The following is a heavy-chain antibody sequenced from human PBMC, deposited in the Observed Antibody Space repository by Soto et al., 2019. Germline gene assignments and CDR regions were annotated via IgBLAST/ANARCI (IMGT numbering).Heavy chain of an antibody. J-gene: IGHJ4*02. CDR1: GFTARANY. V-gene: IGHV3-53*01. CDR3: HGYGY. Sequence: EVQLVESGGGLIQPGGSLRLSCAVSGFTARANYMSWVRQAPGRGLECVSVIYSGGTTYYADSVTGRFIISRDISMNTLYLPMNILRAEDTAVYYCHGYGYWGQVTLVTVSA. CDR2: IYSGGTT. D-gene: IGHD5-12*01.